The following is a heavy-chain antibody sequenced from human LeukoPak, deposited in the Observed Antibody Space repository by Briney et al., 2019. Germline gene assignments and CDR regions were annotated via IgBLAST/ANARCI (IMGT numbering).Heavy chain of an antibody. CDR1: GFVFSSYG. V-gene: IGHV3-30*19. Sequence: GGSLRVACAASGFVFSSYGMHWVLEAPGKGLDWGAVISVDGSNKYYADSVKGRFTISRDNSRNTLFLQMNTLTAEDTAIYYCARDSGNPRGYYYDSSGYFDYWGQGTLVTVSS. CDR2: ISVDGSNK. D-gene: IGHD3-22*01. CDR3: ARDSGNPRGYYYDSSGYFDY. J-gene: IGHJ4*02.